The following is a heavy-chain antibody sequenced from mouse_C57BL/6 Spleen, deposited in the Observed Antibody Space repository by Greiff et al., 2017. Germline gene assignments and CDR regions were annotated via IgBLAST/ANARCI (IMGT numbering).Heavy chain of an antibody. D-gene: IGHD1-1*01. CDR3: ARCSITTVVATDY. CDR2: IYPGDGDT. J-gene: IGHJ2*01. V-gene: IGHV1-80*01. Sequence: VQLVESGAELVKPGASVKISCKASGYAFSSYWMNWVKQRPGKGLEWIGQIYPGDGDTNYNGKFKGKATLTADKSSSTAYMQLSSLTSEDSAVYFCARCSITTVVATDYWGQGTTLTVSS. CDR1: GYAFSSYW.